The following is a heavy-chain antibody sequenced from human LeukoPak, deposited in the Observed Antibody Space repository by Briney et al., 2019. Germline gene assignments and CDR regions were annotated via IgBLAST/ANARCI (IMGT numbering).Heavy chain of an antibody. CDR2: ISSSSSAI. CDR3: ARDSAVGKTTVTALDY. CDR1: GFTFSSYS. J-gene: IGHJ4*02. Sequence: PGGSLRLSCAASGFTFSSYSMNWVRQAPGKGLEWVSYISSSSSAIYFADSVEGRFTISRDNAKNSLYLQMNSLRAEDTAVYYCARDSAVGKTTVTALDYWGQGTLVTVSS. V-gene: IGHV3-48*04. D-gene: IGHD4-17*01.